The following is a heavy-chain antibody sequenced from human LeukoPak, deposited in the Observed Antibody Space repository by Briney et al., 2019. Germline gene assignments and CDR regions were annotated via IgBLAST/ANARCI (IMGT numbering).Heavy chain of an antibody. Sequence: GRSLRLSCAASGFTFSSYGMHWVRQAPGKGLEWVAVISYDGSNKYYADSVKGRFTISRDNAKNSLYLQMNSLRAEDTAVYYCAELGITMIGGVWGKGTTVTISS. CDR3: AELGITMIGGV. CDR2: ISYDGSNK. J-gene: IGHJ6*04. D-gene: IGHD3-10*02. CDR1: GFTFSSYG. V-gene: IGHV3-30*18.